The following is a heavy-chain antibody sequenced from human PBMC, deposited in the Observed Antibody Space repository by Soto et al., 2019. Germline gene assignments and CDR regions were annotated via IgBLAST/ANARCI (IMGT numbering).Heavy chain of an antibody. J-gene: IGHJ6*02. D-gene: IGHD2-15*01. CDR3: AREGVAAPYYYYGMDV. CDR2: ISYTGST. Sequence: KPSETLSLTCTVSGDSIRSYYWSWIRQPPGKGLEWIGYISYTGSTHYNPSLKSRVTISADTPKNQFSLKLSSVTTADTALYYCAREGVAAPYYYYGMDVWGQGSTVTVSS. CDR1: GDSIRSYY. V-gene: IGHV4-59*01.